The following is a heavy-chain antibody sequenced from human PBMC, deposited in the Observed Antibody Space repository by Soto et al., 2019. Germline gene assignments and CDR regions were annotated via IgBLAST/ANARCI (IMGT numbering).Heavy chain of an antibody. CDR2: IVVGSGNT. D-gene: IGHD3-22*01. V-gene: IGHV1-58*01. J-gene: IGHJ3*02. Sequence: SVKVSCKASGFTFTSSAVQWVRQARGQRLEWIGWIVVGSGNTNYAQKFQERVTITRDMSTSTAYMELSSLRSEDTAVYYCAAAYYYDSSGYNNDAFDIWGQGTMVTVSS. CDR3: AAAYYYDSSGYNNDAFDI. CDR1: GFTFTSSA.